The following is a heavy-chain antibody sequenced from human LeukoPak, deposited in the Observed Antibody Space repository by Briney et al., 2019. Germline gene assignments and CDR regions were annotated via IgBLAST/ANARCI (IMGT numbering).Heavy chain of an antibody. CDR3: ARRIGDSYFYGMDL. J-gene: IGHJ6*02. Sequence: GGSQRLSCAASGFIFSASPIHWVRQAPGKGLEWVGRIRSKEYSYATACAESLRGRCTVSRDDSENTAYLQMSSLKTEDTAVYYCARRIGDSYFYGMDLWGQGTPVTVSS. V-gene: IGHV3-73*01. CDR2: IRSKEYSYAT. CDR1: GFIFSASP. D-gene: IGHD3-16*02.